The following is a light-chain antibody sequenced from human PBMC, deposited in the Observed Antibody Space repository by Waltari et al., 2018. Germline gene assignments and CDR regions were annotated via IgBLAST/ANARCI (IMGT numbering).Light chain of an antibody. V-gene: IGLV2-14*04. Sequence: QQHPCKVPKVMIYDVSARPSGVSNRFSGSKSGNTASLTISGLQADDEADYYCSSYTSGGSFNWVFGGGTKVTVL. CDR2: DVS. J-gene: IGLJ3*02. CDR3: SSYTSGGSFNWV.